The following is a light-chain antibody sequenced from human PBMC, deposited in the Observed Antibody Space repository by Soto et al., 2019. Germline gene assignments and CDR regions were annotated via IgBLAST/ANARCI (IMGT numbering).Light chain of an antibody. Sequence: DIVMTQSPDSLALSLGERATINCKSSQSILHSSNNKICLAWYQQKPGQPPKVLIYWASNRESGVPDRFSGSGSGTDFTLTISSLQAEDVAVYYCQQRNSWSYTFGQGTRLQIK. CDR2: WAS. CDR1: QSILHSSNNKIC. CDR3: QQRNSWSYT. J-gene: IGKJ2*01. V-gene: IGKV4-1*01.